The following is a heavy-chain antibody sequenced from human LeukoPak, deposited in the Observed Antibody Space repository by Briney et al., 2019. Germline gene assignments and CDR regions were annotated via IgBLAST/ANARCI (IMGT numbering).Heavy chain of an antibody. V-gene: IGHV6-1*01. D-gene: IGHD3-3*01. CDR2: TYYRSKWYN. Sequence: SQTLSLTCAISGDSVSSNSAAWNWIRQSPSRGLEWLGRTYYRSKWYNDYAVSVKSRITINPDTSKNQFSLQLNSVTPEDTAVYSCARDMGDFWSGYGGVDYWGQGTLVTVSS. J-gene: IGHJ4*02. CDR3: ARDMGDFWSGYGGVDY. CDR1: GDSVSSNSAA.